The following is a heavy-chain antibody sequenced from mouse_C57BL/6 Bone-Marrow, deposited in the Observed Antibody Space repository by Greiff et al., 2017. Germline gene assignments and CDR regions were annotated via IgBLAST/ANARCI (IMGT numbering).Heavy chain of an antibody. CDR2: IYPRSGNT. V-gene: IGHV1-81*01. CDR1: GYTFTSYG. D-gene: IGHD3-2*02. J-gene: IGHJ3*01. CDR3: ARSAQAAWFAY. Sequence: LEESGAELARPGASVKLSCKASGYTFTSYGISWVKQRTGQGLEWIGEIYPRSGNTYYNEKFKGKATLTADKSSSTAYMELRSLTSEDSAVYFCARSAQAAWFAYWGQGTLVTVSA.